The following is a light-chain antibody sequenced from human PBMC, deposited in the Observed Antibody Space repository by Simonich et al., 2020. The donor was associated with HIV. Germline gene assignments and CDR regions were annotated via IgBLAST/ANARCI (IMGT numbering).Light chain of an antibody. V-gene: IGLV2-14*01. CDR1: SSDVGGYNY. CDR3: SSYTSSSTWV. J-gene: IGLJ3*02. Sequence: QSALTQPASVSGSPGPSITISCTGTSSDVGGYNYVSWYQQHPGKAPKLMIYDVSKRPSGVSNRFSGSKSGNTASLTISGLQAEDEGDYYCSSYTSSSTWVFGGGTKLTVL. CDR2: DVS.